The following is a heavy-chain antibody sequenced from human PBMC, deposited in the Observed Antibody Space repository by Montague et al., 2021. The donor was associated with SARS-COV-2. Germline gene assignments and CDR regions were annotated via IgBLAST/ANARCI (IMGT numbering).Heavy chain of an antibody. Sequence: TLSLTCTVSGWRISSGGHYWNWIRQVPGRGLEWIGSIYYSGFTYYNPSLKGRFSISVDTSRNQFSLKVKSLTAADTAKYFCARGLFYSSQRKGHFEHRGLGTLATVSS. J-gene: IGHJ4*02. CDR3: ARGLFYSSQRKGHFEH. CDR1: GWRISSGGHY. D-gene: IGHD2-21*01. V-gene: IGHV4-31*03. CDR2: IYYSGFT.